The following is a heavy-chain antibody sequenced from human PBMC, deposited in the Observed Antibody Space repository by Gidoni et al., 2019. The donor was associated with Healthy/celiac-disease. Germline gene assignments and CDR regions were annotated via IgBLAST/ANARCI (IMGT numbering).Heavy chain of an antibody. CDR2: IYTSGST. CDR3: ARGLVVAPDWFDP. V-gene: IGHV4-61*02. J-gene: IGHJ5*02. CDR1: GGSIRSGSSY. D-gene: IGHD2-8*02. Sequence: QVQLPESGPGLVKPSQTLSLTCTVSGGSIRSGSSYWSWIRQPAGKGLEWIGRIYTSGSTNYNPSLKSRVTISVDTSKNQFSLKLSSVTAADTAVYYCARGLVVAPDWFDPWGQGTLVTVSS.